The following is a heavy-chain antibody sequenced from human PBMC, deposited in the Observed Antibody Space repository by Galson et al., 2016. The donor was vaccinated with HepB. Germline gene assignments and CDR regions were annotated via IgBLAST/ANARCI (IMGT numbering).Heavy chain of an antibody. CDR2: INPNSGGT. D-gene: IGHD3-3*01. Sequence: SVKVSCKASGYVFTGYYMHWVRQAPGQGLEWMGWINPNSGGTNYAQKFQGRVTMPRDTSISTAYMELSRLRSDDTAVYYCARPRVRFLEWLSRNYYYGMDVWGQGTTVTVSS. V-gene: IGHV1-2*02. CDR3: ARPRVRFLEWLSRNYYYGMDV. J-gene: IGHJ6*02. CDR1: GYVFTGYY.